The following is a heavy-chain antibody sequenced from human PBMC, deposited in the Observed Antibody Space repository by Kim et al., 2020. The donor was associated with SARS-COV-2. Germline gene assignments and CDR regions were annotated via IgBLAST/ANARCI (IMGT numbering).Heavy chain of an antibody. CDR2: INAGNDNT. CDR3: ARARYSSSYTASDI. J-gene: IGHJ4*02. D-gene: IGHD2-2*01. Sequence: ASVKVSCKTSGYTFTTYAMHWVRQAPGQRLEWMGWINAGNDNTKYSQKFQGRVTITRDTSASTAYMELSSLTSEDTAVYYCARARYSSSYTASDIWGQGTLVTVSS. CDR1: GYTFTTYA. V-gene: IGHV1-3*01.